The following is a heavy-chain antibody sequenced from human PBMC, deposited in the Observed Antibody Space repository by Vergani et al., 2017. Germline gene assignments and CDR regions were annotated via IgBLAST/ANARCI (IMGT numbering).Heavy chain of an antibody. V-gene: IGHV3-30-3*01. J-gene: IGHJ6*03. CDR1: GFTFSSYA. D-gene: IGHD2-15*01. CDR3: ARAPGYCSGGSCYSYYYYYMDV. Sequence: QVQLVESGGGVVQPGRSLRLSCAASGFTFSSYAMHWVRQASGKGLEWVAVISYDGSNKYYADSVKGRFTISRDNSKNTLYLQMNSLRAEDTAVYYCARAPGYCSGGSCYSYYYYYMDVWGKGTTVTVSS. CDR2: ISYDGSNK.